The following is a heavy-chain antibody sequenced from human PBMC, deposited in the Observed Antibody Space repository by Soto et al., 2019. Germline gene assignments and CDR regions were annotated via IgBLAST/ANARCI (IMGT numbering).Heavy chain of an antibody. D-gene: IGHD3-9*01. CDR3: AKDSRILGAFVRGAHYGMDV. J-gene: IGHJ6*02. V-gene: IGHV3-23*01. Sequence: EVQLLESGGGLVQPGGSLRLSCAASGFTFSSYAMSWVRQAPGKGLEWVSAISGSGGSTYYADSVKGRFTISRDNSKNTLYLQMNSLRAEDTAVYYCAKDSRILGAFVRGAHYGMDVWGQGTTVTVSS. CDR2: ISGSGGST. CDR1: GFTFSSYA.